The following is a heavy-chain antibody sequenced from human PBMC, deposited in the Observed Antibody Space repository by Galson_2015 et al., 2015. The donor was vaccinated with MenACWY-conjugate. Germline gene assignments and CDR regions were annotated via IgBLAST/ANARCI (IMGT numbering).Heavy chain of an antibody. CDR3: ARADIVVVPPYYYYYYGMDV. V-gene: IGHV5-10-1*01. CDR2: INHSGST. Sequence: QSGAEVKKPGESLRISCKGSGYSFTSYWISWVRQMPGKGLEWIGEINHSGSTNYNPSLKSRVTISVDTSKNQFSLKLSSVTAADTAVYYCARADIVVVPPYYYYYYGMDVWGQGTTVTVSS. J-gene: IGHJ6*02. D-gene: IGHD2-2*01. CDR1: GYSFTSYW.